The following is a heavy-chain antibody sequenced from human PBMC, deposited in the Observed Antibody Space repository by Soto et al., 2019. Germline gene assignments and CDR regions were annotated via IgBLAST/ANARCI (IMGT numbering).Heavy chain of an antibody. V-gene: IGHV3-33*01. CDR2: IWYDGSNK. D-gene: IGHD4-17*01. CDR3: ARDGDVGYWFDY. Sequence: QVQLVESGGGVVQPGRSLRLSCAASGFTFSSYGMHWVRQAPGKGLEWVAVIWYDGSNKYYADSVKGRFTISRDNSKNTLYLQMNSLRAEDTAVYYCARDGDVGYWFDYWGQGTLVTVSS. CDR1: GFTFSSYG. J-gene: IGHJ4*02.